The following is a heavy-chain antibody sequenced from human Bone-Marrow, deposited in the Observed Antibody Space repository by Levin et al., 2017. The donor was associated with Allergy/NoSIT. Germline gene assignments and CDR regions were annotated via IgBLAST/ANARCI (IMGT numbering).Heavy chain of an antibody. CDR2: ISYDGNSE. CDR3: ARDGDFWSGEMMDV. CDR1: GFAFISYG. V-gene: IGHV3-30*03. Sequence: GGSLRLSCAASGFAFISYGMHWVRQAPGKGLEWAAIISYDGNSEYYADSVKGRFTISRDNSKNTLYLQMNSLRPEDTAVYYCARDGDFWSGEMMDVWGQGTTVTVSS. D-gene: IGHD3-3*01. J-gene: IGHJ6*02.